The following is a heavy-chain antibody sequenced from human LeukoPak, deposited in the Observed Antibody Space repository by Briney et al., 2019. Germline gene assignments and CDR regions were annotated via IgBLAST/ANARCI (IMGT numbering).Heavy chain of an antibody. V-gene: IGHV3-7*01. CDR2: IKRDGSGK. CDR3: ARDGDYFDY. J-gene: IGHJ4*02. Sequence: GGPLRLSCAASGFTYSNYWVRGVRESPGKALECVANIKRDGSGKYYVDSVKGRFTISRNNGKNSLYLQMNSLRVEDTAVYYCARDGDYFDYWGQGTPVTVSS. CDR1: GFTYSNYW. D-gene: IGHD3-16*01.